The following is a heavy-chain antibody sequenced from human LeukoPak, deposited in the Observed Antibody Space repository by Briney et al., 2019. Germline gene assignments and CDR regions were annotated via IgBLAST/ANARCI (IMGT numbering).Heavy chain of an antibody. D-gene: IGHD3-10*01. CDR2: ITDNGGST. CDR1: AFTISSYD. Sequence: QPGGSLRLSCAASAFTISSYDMSWVRQAPGKGLEWVSSITDNGGSTYYADSVKGRFTISRDNSKNMLYLQMNSLRAEDTALYYCAKDLRVHWGQGTLVTVSS. CDR3: AKDLRVH. J-gene: IGHJ4*02. V-gene: IGHV3-23*01.